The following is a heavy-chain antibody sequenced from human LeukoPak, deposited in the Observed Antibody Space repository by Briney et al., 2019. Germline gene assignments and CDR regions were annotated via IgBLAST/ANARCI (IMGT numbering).Heavy chain of an antibody. V-gene: IGHV1-8*01. Sequence: ASVKVSCKASGYTFTSYDINWVRQATGQGLEWMGWMNPNSGNTGYAQKFQGRVTMTRNTSISTAYMELSSLRSEDTAVYYYARSQTTASNWFDPWGQGTLVTVSS. CDR2: MNPNSGNT. J-gene: IGHJ5*02. CDR1: GYTFTSYD. D-gene: IGHD4-11*01. CDR3: ARSQTTASNWFDP.